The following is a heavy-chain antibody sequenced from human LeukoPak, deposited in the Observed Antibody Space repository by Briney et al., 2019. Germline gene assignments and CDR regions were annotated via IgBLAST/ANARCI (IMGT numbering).Heavy chain of an antibody. V-gene: IGHV3-23*01. CDR3: AKGIYSSGWSYFDY. CDR2: LSGSGITT. J-gene: IGHJ4*01. Sequence: GGSLRLSCAASGFTFSNSAMSWVRQAPGKGLEWVSTLSGSGITTYYADSVKGRFTISRDNSKNTLYLQMNSLRAKDTAVYYCAKGIYSSGWSYFDYWGHGTLVTVSS. D-gene: IGHD6-19*01. CDR1: GFTFSNSA.